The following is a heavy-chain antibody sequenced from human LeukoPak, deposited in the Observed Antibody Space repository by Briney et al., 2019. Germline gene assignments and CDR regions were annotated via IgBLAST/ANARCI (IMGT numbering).Heavy chain of an antibody. V-gene: IGHV3-15*01. D-gene: IGHD3-22*01. CDR1: GFTFSNAW. Sequence: PGGSLRLSCAASGFTFSNAWMSWVRQAPGKGLEWVGRIKSKTDGGTTDYAAPVKGRFTISRANSKNTLYLQMNSLRAEDTAVYYCAKDSNGYPLMWYFDLWGRGTLVTVSS. J-gene: IGHJ2*01. CDR2: IKSKTDGGTT. CDR3: AKDSNGYPLMWYFDL.